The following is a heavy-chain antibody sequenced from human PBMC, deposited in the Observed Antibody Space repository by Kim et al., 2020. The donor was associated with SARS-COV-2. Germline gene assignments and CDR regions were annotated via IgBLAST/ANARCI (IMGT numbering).Heavy chain of an antibody. Sequence: SGKGRFTISRDNAKSSLYLQMNSLRAEDTALYYCARGRKQWLTYYYYGMDVWGQGTTVTVSS. D-gene: IGHD6-19*01. J-gene: IGHJ6*02. V-gene: IGHV3-20*03. CDR3: ARGRKQWLTYYYYGMDV.